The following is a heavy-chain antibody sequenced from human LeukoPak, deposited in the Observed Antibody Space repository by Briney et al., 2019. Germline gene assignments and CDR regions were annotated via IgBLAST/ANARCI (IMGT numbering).Heavy chain of an antibody. D-gene: IGHD3-10*01. CDR3: ARGGYDSGSYYKGPLYYFDY. V-gene: IGHV3-7*03. CDR1: GFTFSSYW. Sequence: PGGSLRLSCAASGFTFSSYWMSWVRQAPGKGLEWVANIKQDGSEKYYVDSVKGRFTISRDNAKNSLYLQMNSLRAEDTAVYYCARGGYDSGSYYKGPLYYFDYWGQGTLVTVSS. J-gene: IGHJ4*02. CDR2: IKQDGSEK.